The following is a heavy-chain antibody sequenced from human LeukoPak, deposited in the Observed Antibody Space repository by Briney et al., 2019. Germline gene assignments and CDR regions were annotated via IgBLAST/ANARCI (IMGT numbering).Heavy chain of an antibody. Sequence: VASVKVSCKASGGTFSSYAISWVRQAPGQGLEWMGRINPNSGGTNYAQKFQGRVTMTRDTSISTAYMELSRLRSDDTAVYYCARARVGATDYWGQGTLVTVSS. V-gene: IGHV1-2*06. CDR1: GGTFSSYA. CDR2: INPNSGGT. CDR3: ARARVGATDY. J-gene: IGHJ4*02. D-gene: IGHD1-26*01.